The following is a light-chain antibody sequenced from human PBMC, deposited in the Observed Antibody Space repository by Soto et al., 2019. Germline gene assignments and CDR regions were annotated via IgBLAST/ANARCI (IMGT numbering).Light chain of an antibody. Sequence: QSALTQPASVSGSPGQSITFSCTGTRNDIGGYNYVSWYQQHPGKAPKLMIFDVSNRPSGVSYRFSGSKSGNTASLTISGLQAEDEADYYFSSYTSSSTLLFGGGTKLTVL. CDR3: SSYTSSSTLL. CDR1: RNDIGGYNY. CDR2: DVS. V-gene: IGLV2-14*01. J-gene: IGLJ2*01.